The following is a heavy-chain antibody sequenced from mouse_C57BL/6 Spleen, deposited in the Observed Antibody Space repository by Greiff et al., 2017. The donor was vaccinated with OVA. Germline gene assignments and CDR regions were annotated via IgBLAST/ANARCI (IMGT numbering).Heavy chain of an antibody. D-gene: IGHD2-4*01. J-gene: IGHJ2*01. CDR1: GYTFTSYW. CDR2: INPSNGGT. Sequence: QVQLQQPGTELVKPGASVKLSCKASGYTFTSYWMHWVKQRPGQGLEWIGNINPSNGGTNYNEKFKSKATLTVDKSSSTAYMQLSSLTSEDSAVYDCARDDYDVGNYFDYWGQGTTLTVSS. V-gene: IGHV1-53*01. CDR3: ARDDYDVGNYFDY.